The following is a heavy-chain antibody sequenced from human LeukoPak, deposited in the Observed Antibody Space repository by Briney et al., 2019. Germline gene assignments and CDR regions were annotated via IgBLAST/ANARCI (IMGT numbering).Heavy chain of an antibody. Sequence: SETLSLTCAVSGDSISTTRYHWGWIRQPPGKGLEWMASIFYTGSTYYNSSLKSRVTISVDTSKNQFSLKLTSVTAADTAVYYCARHLMSVIDPWGQGTLVTVSS. CDR2: IFYTGST. CDR1: GDSISTTRYH. V-gene: IGHV4-39*01. CDR3: ARHLMSVIDP. J-gene: IGHJ5*02. D-gene: IGHD2-8*01.